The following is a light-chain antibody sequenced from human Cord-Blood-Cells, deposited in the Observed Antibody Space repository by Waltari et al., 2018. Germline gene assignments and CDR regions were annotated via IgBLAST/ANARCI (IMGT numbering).Light chain of an antibody. Sequence: SYELTQPPSVSVSPGQTARITCSRDALPNQYAYWYQQKPGQAPVLVIYKDSERPSGIPERFSGASSGTTVTLTISGVQAEDEADYYCQSADSSGTYKVFGGGTKLTVL. CDR3: QSADSSGTYKV. CDR2: KDS. J-gene: IGLJ2*01. CDR1: ALPNQY. V-gene: IGLV3-25*03.